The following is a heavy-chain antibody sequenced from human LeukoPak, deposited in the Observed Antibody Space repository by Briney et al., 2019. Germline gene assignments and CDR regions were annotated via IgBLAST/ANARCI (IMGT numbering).Heavy chain of an antibody. J-gene: IGHJ4*02. V-gene: IGHV1-8*03. CDR1: GYTFTSYD. D-gene: IGHD4-23*01. Sequence: ASVKVSCKASGYTFTSYDINWVRQATGQGLEWMGWMNPNSGNTGYAQKFQGRVTITRNTSLSTAYMELSSLRSEDTAVYYCARVLDYGGNTRDYWGQGTLVTVSS. CDR2: MNPNSGNT. CDR3: ARVLDYGGNTRDY.